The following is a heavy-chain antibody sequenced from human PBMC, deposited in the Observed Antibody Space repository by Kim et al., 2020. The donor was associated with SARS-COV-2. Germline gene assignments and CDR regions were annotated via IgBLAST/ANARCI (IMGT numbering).Heavy chain of an antibody. Sequence: SETLSLTCTVSGGSISSGSYYWSWIRQPAGKGLEWIGRIYTSGSTNYNPSLKSRVTISVDTSKNQFSLKLSSVTAADTAVYYCARAAAGGNWFDPWGQGTLVTVSS. CDR1: GGSISSGSYY. CDR2: IYTSGST. CDR3: ARAAAGGNWFDP. J-gene: IGHJ5*02. V-gene: IGHV4-61*02. D-gene: IGHD6-13*01.